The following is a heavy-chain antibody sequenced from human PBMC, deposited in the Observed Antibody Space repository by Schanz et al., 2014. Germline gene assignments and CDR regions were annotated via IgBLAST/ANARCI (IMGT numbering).Heavy chain of an antibody. J-gene: IGHJ4*02. CDR3: ARVGYGSGRSFDY. CDR2: TSNDGSFT. Sequence: EVQLVESGGGLVKPGGSLRLSCAASRFTFSSYAMSWVRQAPGKGLEWVSRTSNDGSFTTFADSVKGRFTISRDNAKNTLYLQMNSLRAEDTAVYYCARVGYGSGRSFDYWGQGTLVTVSS. CDR1: RFTFSSYA. V-gene: IGHV3-74*01. D-gene: IGHD3-10*01.